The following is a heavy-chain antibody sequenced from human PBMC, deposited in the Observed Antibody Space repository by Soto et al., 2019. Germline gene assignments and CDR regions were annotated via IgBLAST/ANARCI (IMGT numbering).Heavy chain of an antibody. CDR3: ARGRRSPRRRDGYNFYY. V-gene: IGHV4-59*01. Sequence: QVQLQESGPGLVKPSETLSLTCTVSGGSISSYYWCWIRQPPGKGLEWIGYIYYSGSTNYNPSLKSRITISVDTSKTQFSLKLSSVTSADTAVYYCARGRRSPRRRDGYNFYYWGQGTLVTVSS. CDR2: IYYSGST. CDR1: GGSISSYY. J-gene: IGHJ4*02. D-gene: IGHD5-12*01.